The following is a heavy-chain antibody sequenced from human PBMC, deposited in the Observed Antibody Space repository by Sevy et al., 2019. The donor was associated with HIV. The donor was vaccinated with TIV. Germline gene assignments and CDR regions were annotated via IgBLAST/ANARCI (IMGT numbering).Heavy chain of an antibody. CDR3: ARLLSYGDYMDH. Sequence: SETLSLTCTVSGGSISTDYWSWIRQPPGKGLEWIGYIYHSGSTNYNPSLKSRVTISVDTSKNQFSLRLASVTAADTVVYYCARLLSYGDYMDHWGQGTLVTVSS. D-gene: IGHD4-17*01. J-gene: IGHJ4*02. V-gene: IGHV4-59*01. CDR1: GGSISTDY. CDR2: IYHSGST.